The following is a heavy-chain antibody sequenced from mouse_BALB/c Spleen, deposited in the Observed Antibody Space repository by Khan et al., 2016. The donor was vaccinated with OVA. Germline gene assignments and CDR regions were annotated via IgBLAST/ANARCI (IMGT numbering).Heavy chain of an antibody. V-gene: IGHV2-9*02. CDR3: DRETAYYGNYEAMDD. J-gene: IGHJ4*01. D-gene: IGHD2-10*01. Sequence: QVQLKESGPGLVAPSQSLSITCTVSGFSLSNYGVNWVRQPPGQGLEWLGIIWAGGSTNYNSALMSKLSIRKDNAKSQAFLKMNSLQTDDAAVYYGDRETAYYGNYEAMDDWGPGTSVTVSS. CDR1: GFSLSNYG. CDR2: IWAGGST.